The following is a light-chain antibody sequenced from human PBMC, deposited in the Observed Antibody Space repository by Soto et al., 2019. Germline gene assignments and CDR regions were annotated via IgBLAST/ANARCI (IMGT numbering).Light chain of an antibody. J-gene: IGLJ1*01. CDR1: SSNIGAGYD. CDR2: GNS. CDR3: QSYDSSLSGYV. Sequence: QSVLTHPPSVSWAPRHGVTIACTGSSSNIGAGYDVHWYQQLPGTAPKLLIYGNSNRPSGVPDRFSGSKSGTSASLAITGLQAEDDADYYCQSYDSSLSGYVFGTGTKVTAL. V-gene: IGLV1-40*01.